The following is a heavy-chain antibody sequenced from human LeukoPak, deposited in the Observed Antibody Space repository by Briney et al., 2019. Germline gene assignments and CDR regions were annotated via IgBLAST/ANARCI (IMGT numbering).Heavy chain of an antibody. V-gene: IGHV3-15*01. D-gene: IGHD3-10*01. CDR3: TTDGVLLGDAFDI. J-gene: IGHJ3*02. CDR1: GFTFSNAW. Sequence: PGGSLRLSCAASGFTFSNAWMSWVRQAPGKGLEWVGRIKSKTDGGTTDYAAPVKGRFTISRDDSKNTLYLQMNSLKTEDTAVYYCTTDGVLLGDAFDIWGQGTMVTVSS. CDR2: IKSKTDGGTT.